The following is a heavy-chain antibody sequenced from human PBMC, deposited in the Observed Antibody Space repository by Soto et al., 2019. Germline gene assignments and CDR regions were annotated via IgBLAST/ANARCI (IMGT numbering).Heavy chain of an antibody. D-gene: IGHD6-19*01. CDR3: ARGRLRSSGWAGVDY. CDR1: GFTFSSYW. CDR2: INSDGSST. J-gene: IGHJ4*02. Sequence: EVQLVESGGGLVQPGGSLRLSCAASGFTFSSYWMHWVRQAPGKGLVWVSRINSDGSSTSYADSVKGRFTISRDNAXITLYLQMNSLRAEDTAVYYWARGRLRSSGWAGVDYWGQGTLVTVSS. V-gene: IGHV3-74*01.